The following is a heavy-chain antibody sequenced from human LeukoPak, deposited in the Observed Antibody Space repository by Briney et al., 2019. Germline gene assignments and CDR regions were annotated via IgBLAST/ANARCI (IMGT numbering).Heavy chain of an antibody. V-gene: IGHV3-21*01. CDR1: GFSFSSYW. J-gene: IGHJ3*02. CDR3: ARDAFDI. CDR2: ISSSRSYI. Sequence: PGGSLRLSCAASGFSFSSYWMHWVRQAPGKGLEWVSSISSSRSYIYYADSVKGRFTISRDNAKNSLYLQMNSLRAEDMAVYYCARDAFDIWGQGTMVTVSS.